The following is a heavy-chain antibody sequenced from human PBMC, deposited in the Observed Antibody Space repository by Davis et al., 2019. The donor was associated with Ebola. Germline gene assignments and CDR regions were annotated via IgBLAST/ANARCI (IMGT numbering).Heavy chain of an antibody. Sequence: SLKISCVVSGFTFDDHVMHWVRQAPGKGLEWVSGISWKSGSIGYADSVKGRFTISRDNSKNTLYLQMNSLRAEDTAVYYCASPRMDVWGKGTTVTVSS. V-gene: IGHV3-9*01. CDR3: ASPRMDV. CDR1: GFTFDDHV. CDR2: ISWKSGSI. J-gene: IGHJ6*04.